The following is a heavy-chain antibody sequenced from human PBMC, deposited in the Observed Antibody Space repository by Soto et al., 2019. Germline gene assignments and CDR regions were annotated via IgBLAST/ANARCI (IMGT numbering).Heavy chain of an antibody. CDR1: GGSFNGFF. CDR2: VNHSGTT. Sequence: SEPLSLTCSVSGGSFNGFFWSWIRHPPGKGLEWIGEVNHSGTTKYSPALKSRVTMSADTSKNLFFLNLTSVTAADTAVYYCARMGPFLGQWGQGSLVT. J-gene: IGHJ4*02. D-gene: IGHD3-16*01. V-gene: IGHV4-34*01. CDR3: ARMGPFLGQ.